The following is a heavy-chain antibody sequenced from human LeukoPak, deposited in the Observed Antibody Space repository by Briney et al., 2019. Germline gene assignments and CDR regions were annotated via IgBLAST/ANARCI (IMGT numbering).Heavy chain of an antibody. CDR3: ARMGGDGSGSYSWFDP. CDR2: IYTSGST. Sequence: TSETLSLTCTVSGGSISSYYWSWIRQPAGKGLEWIGRIYTSGSTNYNPSLKSRVTMSVDTSKNQFSLKLSSVTAADTAVYYCARMGGDGSGSYSWFDPWGQGTLVTVSS. CDR1: GGSISSYY. D-gene: IGHD3-10*01. J-gene: IGHJ5*02. V-gene: IGHV4-4*07.